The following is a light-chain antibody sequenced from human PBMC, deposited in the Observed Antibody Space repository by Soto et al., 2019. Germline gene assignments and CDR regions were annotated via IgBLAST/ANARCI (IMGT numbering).Light chain of an antibody. CDR3: QQRSYWPPIT. V-gene: IGKV3D-20*02. CDR1: QGIGDT. Sequence: EVVMTQSPATLSVSPGEGVTLSCRASQGIGDTLAWYQHKPGQTPRLLIYGASRRATGIPDRFTGSGSGTDFTLTISRLEPEDFAVYYCQQRSYWPPITFGQGTRLEIK. CDR2: GAS. J-gene: IGKJ5*01.